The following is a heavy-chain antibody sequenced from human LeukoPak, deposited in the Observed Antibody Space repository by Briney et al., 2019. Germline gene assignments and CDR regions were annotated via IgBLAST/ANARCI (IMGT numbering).Heavy chain of an antibody. CDR3: ARDSSSWYFPYAPPVTGYGMDV. CDR2: ISSGGSTI. Sequence: PGGSLRLSCASSEFNFSDYYMSWIRQAPGTGLEWVSYISSGGSTIYSADSLKGRFTISRDNSKKTLYLQMSSLRAEDTAVYCCARDSSSWYFPYAPPVTGYGMDVWGQGTTVTVSS. CDR1: EFNFSDYY. J-gene: IGHJ6*02. V-gene: IGHV3-11*01. D-gene: IGHD6-13*01.